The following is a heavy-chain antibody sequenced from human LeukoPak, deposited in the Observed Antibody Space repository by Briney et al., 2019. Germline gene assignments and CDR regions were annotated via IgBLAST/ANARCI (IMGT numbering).Heavy chain of an antibody. CDR2: ISGSGGST. V-gene: IGHV3-23*01. D-gene: IGHD6-13*01. CDR3: AKALEMIAAASFDY. Sequence: PGGSLRLSCAASGFTFRSYAMSWVRQAPGKGLEWVSTISGSGGSTYYADSVKGRFTISRDNSRSMLYLQMNSLRAEDTAVYYCAKALEMIAAASFDYWGQGTLVTVSS. CDR1: GFTFRSYA. J-gene: IGHJ4*02.